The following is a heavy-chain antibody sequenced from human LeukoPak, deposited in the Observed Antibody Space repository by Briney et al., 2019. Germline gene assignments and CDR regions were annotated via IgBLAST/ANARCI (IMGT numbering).Heavy chain of an antibody. Sequence: SETLSLTCTVSGVSISTHFHYWGWIRQTPGKALEWIGNMYYRGSTYYNPSLNSRVSMSLDTSKNQFSLRLSSVTAADTAVYFCVRSETIWYYFDYWGQGRLVTVSS. CDR1: GVSISTHFHY. J-gene: IGHJ4*02. V-gene: IGHV4-39*07. D-gene: IGHD1-7*01. CDR3: VRSETIWYYFDY. CDR2: MYYRGST.